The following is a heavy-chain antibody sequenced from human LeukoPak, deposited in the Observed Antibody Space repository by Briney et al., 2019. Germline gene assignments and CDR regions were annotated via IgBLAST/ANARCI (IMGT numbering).Heavy chain of an antibody. CDR2: ISYDGSNK. V-gene: IGHV3-30*04. CDR3: ARVILHSGY. Sequence: GGSLRLSCAASGFTFSSYAMHWVRQAPGKGLEWVAVISYDGSNKYYADSVKGRSTISRDNSKNTLYLQMSSLRAEDTAVYYCARVILHSGYWGQGTLVTVSS. J-gene: IGHJ4*02. CDR1: GFTFSSYA. D-gene: IGHD3-10*01.